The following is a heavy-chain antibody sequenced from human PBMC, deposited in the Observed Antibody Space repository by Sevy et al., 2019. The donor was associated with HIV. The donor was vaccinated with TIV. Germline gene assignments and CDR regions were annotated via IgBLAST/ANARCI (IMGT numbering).Heavy chain of an antibody. J-gene: IGHJ6*02. Sequence: ASVKDSCKASGYTFTSYGISWVRQAPGQGLEWMGWISAYNGNTNYAQKLQGRVTMTTDTSTSTAYMELRSLRSDDTAVYYCAREVDGLDYYYYYGMDVWGQGTTVTVSS. CDR1: GYTFTSYG. CDR3: AREVDGLDYYYYYGMDV. CDR2: ISAYNGNT. V-gene: IGHV1-18*01.